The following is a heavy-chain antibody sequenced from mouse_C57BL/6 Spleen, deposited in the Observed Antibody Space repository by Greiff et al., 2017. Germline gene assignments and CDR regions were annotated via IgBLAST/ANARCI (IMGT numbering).Heavy chain of an antibody. CDR3: ARWGVLLPCAY. J-gene: IGHJ3*01. Sequence: VQLQQSGPELVKPGASVKISCKASGYAFSSSWMNWVKQRPGKGLEWIGRIYPGDGDTNYNGKFKGKATLTADKSSSTAYMQLSSLTSEDSAVYCCARWGVLLPCAYWGQGTLVTVSA. CDR1: GYAFSSSW. V-gene: IGHV1-82*01. D-gene: IGHD1-1*01. CDR2: IYPGDGDT.